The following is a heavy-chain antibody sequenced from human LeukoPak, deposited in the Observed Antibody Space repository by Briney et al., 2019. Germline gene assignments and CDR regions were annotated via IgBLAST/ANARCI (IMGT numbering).Heavy chain of an antibody. J-gene: IGHJ6*03. V-gene: IGHV1-69*05. CDR3: ARGGAIPNGHYYYYYMDV. D-gene: IGHD1-26*01. Sequence: SVKVSCKASGGTFSSYAISWVRQAPGQGLEWMGGIIPIFGTANYAQKFQGRVTITTDESTSTAYMELSSLRSEDTAVYYCARGGAIPNGHYYYYYMDVWGKGTTVTVSS. CDR2: IIPIFGTA. CDR1: GGTFSSYA.